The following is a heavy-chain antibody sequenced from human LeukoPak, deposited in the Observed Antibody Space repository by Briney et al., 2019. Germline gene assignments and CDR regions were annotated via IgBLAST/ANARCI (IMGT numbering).Heavy chain of an antibody. Sequence: ASVKVSCKASGYTFSSYGISWARQAPGQGLEWVGWISAYNGDTHYAQNFQGRVTITTDTSTNTAYMELRSLISHDTAVYYCARDGMSSTKPFDYWGQGTLVTVPS. V-gene: IGHV1-18*01. J-gene: IGHJ4*02. CDR1: GYTFSSYG. CDR3: ARDGMSSTKPFDY. CDR2: ISAYNGDT. D-gene: IGHD1-1*01.